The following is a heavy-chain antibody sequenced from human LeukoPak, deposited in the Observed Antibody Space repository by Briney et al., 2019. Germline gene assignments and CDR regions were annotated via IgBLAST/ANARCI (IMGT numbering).Heavy chain of an antibody. D-gene: IGHD1-26*01. Sequence: SETLSLTCKVSGGSISSDYWSWIRQPAEKGLEWIGRFYTSGTTNYNPSLKGRVTMSVDTSKNQFSLKLTSVTAADTAVYFCAMGGSYYDWYFDLWGRGILVTVSS. CDR3: AMGGSYYDWYFDL. CDR2: FYTSGTT. J-gene: IGHJ2*01. V-gene: IGHV4-4*07. CDR1: GGSISSDY.